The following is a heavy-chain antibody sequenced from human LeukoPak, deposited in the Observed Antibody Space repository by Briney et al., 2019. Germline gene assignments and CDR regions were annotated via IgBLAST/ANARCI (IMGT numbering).Heavy chain of an antibody. CDR1: GGSISSGSYY. CDR2: IYTSGST. J-gene: IGHJ3*02. V-gene: IGHV4-61*02. D-gene: IGHD3-3*01. CDR3: ARDGLTIFGVVSDDAFDI. Sequence: SETLSLTCTVSGGSISSGSYYWSWIRQPAGKVLEWIGRIYTSGSTNYNPSLKSRVTISVDTSKNQFSLKLSSVTAADTAVYYCARDGLTIFGVVSDDAFDIWGQGTMVTVSS.